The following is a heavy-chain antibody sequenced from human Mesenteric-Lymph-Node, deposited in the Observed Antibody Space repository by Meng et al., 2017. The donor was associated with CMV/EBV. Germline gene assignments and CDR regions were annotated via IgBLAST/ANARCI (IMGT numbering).Heavy chain of an antibody. CDR1: GFTFSNYA. CDR2: ISSGAGAT. V-gene: IGHV3-23*01. J-gene: IGHJ4*02. Sequence: GGSLRLSCEASGFTFSNYAMSWVRQAPGRGLQWVSSISSGAGATFFADSVKGRFTISRDDSKNTVSLQMNSLRAEDTAVYYCARGPAGYCSTNSCPFDYWGQGTLVTVSS. CDR3: ARGPAGYCSTNSCPFDY. D-gene: IGHD2-2*01.